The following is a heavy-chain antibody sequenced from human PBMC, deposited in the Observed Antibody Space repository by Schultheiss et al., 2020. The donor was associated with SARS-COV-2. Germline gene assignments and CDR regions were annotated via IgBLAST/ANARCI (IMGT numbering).Heavy chain of an antibody. CDR2: IGGSGGST. CDR1: GFTFSNYG. J-gene: IGHJ4*02. Sequence: GESLKISCAASGFTFSNYGMHWVRQAPGKGLEWVSAIGGSGGSTYYADSVKGRFTISRDNSKNTLYLQMNSLKTEDTAVYYCTTVIPYSDDYWGQGTLVTVSS. CDR3: TTVIPYSDDY. V-gene: IGHV3-23*01. D-gene: IGHD6-13*01.